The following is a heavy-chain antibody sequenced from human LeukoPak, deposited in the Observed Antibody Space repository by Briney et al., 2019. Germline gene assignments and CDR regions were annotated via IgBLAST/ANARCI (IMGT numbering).Heavy chain of an antibody. CDR2: FYSDGNT. D-gene: IGHD1-14*01. V-gene: IGHV3-53*01. Sequence: GGSLRLPCGPSGLPVITNHMTGVPQAPGKGPEWVSVFYSDGNTTYADSVQGRFTISRDNSKNTLYLEMNSLSPDDTAVYYCARGVEPLAANTLAYWGQGTLVTVSS. J-gene: IGHJ4*02. CDR1: GLPVITNH. CDR3: ARGVEPLAANTLAY.